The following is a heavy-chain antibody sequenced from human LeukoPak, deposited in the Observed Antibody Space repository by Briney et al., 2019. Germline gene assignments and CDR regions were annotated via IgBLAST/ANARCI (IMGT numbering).Heavy chain of an antibody. V-gene: IGHV3-23*01. CDR3: AKYVTAFNWFDP. J-gene: IGHJ5*02. D-gene: IGHD2-21*02. CDR2: ISGSGGST. CDR1: GFTFSSYA. Sequence: PGGSLRLSCAASGFTFSSYAMSWVRKAPGKGLEWVSAISGSGGSTYYADSVKGRFTISRDNSKNTLYLQMNSLRAEDTAVYYCAKYVTAFNWFDPWGQGTLVTVSS.